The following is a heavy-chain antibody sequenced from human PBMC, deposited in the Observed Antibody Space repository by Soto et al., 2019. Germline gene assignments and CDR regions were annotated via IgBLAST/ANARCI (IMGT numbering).Heavy chain of an antibody. Sequence: GGSLRLSCAASGFTFSSYGMHWVRQAPGKGLEWVAVISYDGSNKYYADSVKGRFTISRDNSKNTLYLQMNSLRAEDTAVYYCAKEGGSIAAAGTGGFFDYWGQGTLVTVSS. CDR1: GFTFSSYG. D-gene: IGHD6-13*01. V-gene: IGHV3-30*18. CDR3: AKEGGSIAAAGTGGFFDY. J-gene: IGHJ4*02. CDR2: ISYDGSNK.